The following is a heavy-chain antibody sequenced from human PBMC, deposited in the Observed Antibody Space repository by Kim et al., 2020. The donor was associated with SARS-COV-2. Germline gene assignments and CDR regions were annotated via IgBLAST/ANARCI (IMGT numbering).Heavy chain of an antibody. CDR3: AGIPYDYVWGSYRPLYFDY. J-gene: IGHJ4*02. CDR1: GGSISSSSYY. CDR2: IYYSGST. Sequence: SETLSLTCTVSGGSISSSSYYWGWIRQPPGKGLEWIGSIYYSGSTYYNPSLKSRVTISVDTSKNQFSLKLSSVTAADTAVYYCAGIPYDYVWGSYRPLYFDYWGQGTLVTVSS. D-gene: IGHD3-16*02. V-gene: IGHV4-39*01.